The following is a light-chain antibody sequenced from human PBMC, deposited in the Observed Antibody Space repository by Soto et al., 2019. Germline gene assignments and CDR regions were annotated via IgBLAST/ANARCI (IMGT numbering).Light chain of an antibody. J-gene: IGLJ1*01. CDR2: DVS. V-gene: IGLV2-14*03. Sequence: QSALTQPASVSGSPGQSITISCTGTSSDVGAYDYVSWYQQHPGEVPKLMIFDVSDRPSGVSNRFSGSKSGNTASLTISGLKADDEADYYCSSLTTSTSYVFGTGTKLTVL. CDR1: SSDVGAYDY. CDR3: SSLTTSTSYV.